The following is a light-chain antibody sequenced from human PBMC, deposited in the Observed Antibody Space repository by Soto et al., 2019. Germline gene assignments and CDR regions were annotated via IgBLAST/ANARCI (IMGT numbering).Light chain of an antibody. CDR3: QQYGTSPIA. J-gene: IGKJ5*01. V-gene: IGKV3-20*01. CDR1: QNFGCRF. Sequence: EIVLTQSPGTLSLSPGERATLSCRASQNFGCRFLAWYQQKPGQAPRLLINVASTRATGIPDRFSGSGSGTDFTLTISRLEPEDFAVYYCQQYGTSPIAFGQGTRLE. CDR2: VAS.